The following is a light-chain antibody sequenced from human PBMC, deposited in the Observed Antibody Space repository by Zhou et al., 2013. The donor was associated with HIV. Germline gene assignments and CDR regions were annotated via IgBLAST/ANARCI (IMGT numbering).Light chain of an antibody. CDR1: QDISSY. Sequence: DIQVTQSPSSLSASVGDRITITCRASQDISSYLAWYQQKPGKVPELLIYSASALQSGVPSRFSGSGSETDFTLTISSLQPEDFATYYCQQSYSTPYTFGQGTKLEIK. V-gene: IGKV1-27*01. CDR3: QQSYSTPYT. J-gene: IGKJ2*01. CDR2: SAS.